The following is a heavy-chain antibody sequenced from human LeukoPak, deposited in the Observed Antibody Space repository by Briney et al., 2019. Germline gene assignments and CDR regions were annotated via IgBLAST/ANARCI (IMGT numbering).Heavy chain of an antibody. CDR3: ASWDHSYPFDY. Sequence: PGGSLRLSCAASGFTFSDYYMSWIRQAPGKGLEWVSYISSSGSTIYYADSVRGRFTISRDNAKNSLYLQMNSLRAEDTAVYYCASWDHSYPFDYWGQGTLVTVSS. J-gene: IGHJ4*02. V-gene: IGHV3-11*04. D-gene: IGHD4-11*01. CDR1: GFTFSDYY. CDR2: ISSSGSTI.